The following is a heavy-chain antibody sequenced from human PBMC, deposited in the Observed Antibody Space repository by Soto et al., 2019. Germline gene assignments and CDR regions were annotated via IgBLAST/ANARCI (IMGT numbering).Heavy chain of an antibody. CDR3: AKEGGYSYGFFYYGMDV. CDR1: GFTFSSYG. Sequence: GGSLRLSCAASGFTFSSYGMHWVRQAPGKGLEWVAVXXXXXXXXXXXXXVKGRFTISRDNSKNTLYLQMNSMRAEDTAVYYCAKEGGYSYGFFYYGMDVWGQGTTVTVSS. CDR2: XXXXXXXX. J-gene: IGHJ6*02. D-gene: IGHD5-18*01. V-gene: IGHV3-30*18.